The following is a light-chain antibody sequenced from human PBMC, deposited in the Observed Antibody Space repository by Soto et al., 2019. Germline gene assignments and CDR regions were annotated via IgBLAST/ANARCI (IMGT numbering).Light chain of an antibody. CDR1: NIGSKS. V-gene: IGLV3-21*04. CDR2: YDS. Sequence: SYELTQPPSVSVAPGKTARITCGGNNIGSKSVHWYQQKPGQAPVLVIYYDSDRPSGIPERFSGSNSGNTATLTISRVEAGEEADYYCQVWDSSSDHHVVFGGGTQLTVL. J-gene: IGLJ2*01. CDR3: QVWDSSSDHHVV.